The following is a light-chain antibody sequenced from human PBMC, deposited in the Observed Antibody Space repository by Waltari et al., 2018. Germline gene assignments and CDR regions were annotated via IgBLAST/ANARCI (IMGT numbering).Light chain of an antibody. CDR3: QQSFSKPWT. CDR1: QTISSY. V-gene: IGKV1-39*01. J-gene: IGKJ1*01. Sequence: ISQSPSSLSASVGDRVTITCRASQTISSYLNWYQQKPGKAPNLLIYAAASLQSGVPSRLSGSGSGTDFTLTISSLQPEDFATYYCQQSFSKPWTFGQGTKVEIK. CDR2: AAA.